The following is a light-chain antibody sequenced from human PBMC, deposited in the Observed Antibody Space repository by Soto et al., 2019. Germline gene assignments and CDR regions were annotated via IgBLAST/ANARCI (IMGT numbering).Light chain of an antibody. CDR1: QRVSRN. V-gene: IGKV3-15*01. CDR3: QQYNNWPPYT. Sequence: EIVMTQSPATLSVSPGERATLSCRASQRVSRNLAWYQQKPGQAPRLLIYGASTRATGIPARFSGSGSETEFTLTISGLQSEDFAVYYCQQYNNWPPYTVGQGTKVDIK. J-gene: IGKJ2*01. CDR2: GAS.